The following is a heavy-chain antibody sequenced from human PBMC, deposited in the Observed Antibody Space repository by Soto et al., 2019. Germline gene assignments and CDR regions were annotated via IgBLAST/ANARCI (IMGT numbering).Heavy chain of an antibody. D-gene: IGHD2-15*01. J-gene: IGHJ3*02. CDR2: VAAYRDDT. V-gene: IGHV1-18*01. CDR3: ARDWYCSGGSCYDTFDI. Sequence: QVQLVQSGAEVKKPGASVKVSCKASGYTFHSYGISWVRQAPGQGLEGMGWVAAYRDDTHSAHKFQGRVTMTTDTSTSTAYMELRSLISDDTAVYYCARDWYCSGGSCYDTFDIWGQGTMVTVSS. CDR1: GYTFHSYG.